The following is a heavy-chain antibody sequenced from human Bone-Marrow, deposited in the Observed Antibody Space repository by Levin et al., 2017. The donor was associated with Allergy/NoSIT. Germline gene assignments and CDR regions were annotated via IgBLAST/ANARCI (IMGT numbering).Heavy chain of an antibody. CDR3: TAVAGDY. J-gene: IGHJ4*02. CDR2: IKSKVYGGTT. V-gene: IGHV3-49*03. CDR1: GFTFGDFD. D-gene: IGHD6-19*01. Sequence: HPGGSLRLSCSTSGFTFGDFDMTWFRQSPGKGLEWVGLIKSKVYGGTTDYAASVKGRFIMSRDDSKSIAYLQMNSLKTEDTAVYYCTAVAGDYWGPGTSVTVTS.